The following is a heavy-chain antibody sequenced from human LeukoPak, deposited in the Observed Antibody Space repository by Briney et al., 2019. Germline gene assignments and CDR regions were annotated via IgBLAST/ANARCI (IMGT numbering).Heavy chain of an antibody. V-gene: IGHV3-23*01. Sequence: PGGSLRLSCAASGFTFSSYAMSWVRQAPGKGLEWVSATSGSGGSTYYADSVKGRFTISRDNSKNTLYLQMNSLRAEDTAVYYCASQNVLRFLEWLLFDYWGQGTLVTVSS. CDR1: GFTFSSYA. CDR3: ASQNVLRFLEWLLFDY. J-gene: IGHJ4*02. CDR2: TSGSGGST. D-gene: IGHD3-3*01.